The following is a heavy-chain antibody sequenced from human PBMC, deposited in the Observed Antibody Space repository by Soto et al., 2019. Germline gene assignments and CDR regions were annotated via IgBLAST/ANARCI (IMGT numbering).Heavy chain of an antibody. D-gene: IGHD3-16*02. CDR2: MNQDGSEI. CDR1: GFTFSSFW. J-gene: IGHJ4*02. Sequence: EVQLVESGGGLVQPGGSLRLSCVVSGFTFSSFWMCWIRQAPGKGLEWVANMNQDGSEIAYVDSVKGRFTVSRDNAKNSVYLQMNSLTVEDTAVYFCARDFSYQRFDHWGQGALVTVSS. CDR3: ARDFSYQRFDH. V-gene: IGHV3-7*01.